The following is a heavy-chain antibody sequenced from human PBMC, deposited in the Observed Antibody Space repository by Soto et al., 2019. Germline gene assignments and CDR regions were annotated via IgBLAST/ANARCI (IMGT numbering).Heavy chain of an antibody. V-gene: IGHV1-2*02. CDR3: ARVSGPVPAAIFMDV. Sequence: ASVKVSCKASGYTFTGYYMHWVRQAPGQGLEWMGWINPNSGGTNYAQKFQGRVTMTRDTSISTAYMELSRLRSDDTAVYYCARVSGPVPAAIFMDVWGQGTTVTV. D-gene: IGHD2-2*01. J-gene: IGHJ6*02. CDR1: GYTFTGYY. CDR2: INPNSGGT.